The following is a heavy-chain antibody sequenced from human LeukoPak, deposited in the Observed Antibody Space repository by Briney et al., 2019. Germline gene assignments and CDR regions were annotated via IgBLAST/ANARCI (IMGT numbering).Heavy chain of an antibody. CDR1: GFTFRSYG. CDR2: ISYDGNNK. J-gene: IGHJ4*02. V-gene: IGHV3-30*03. CDR3: ARDSSGCPHDY. Sequence: GRSLRLSCAASGFTFRSYGMHWVRQAPGKGLEWVALISYDGNNKYYADSVKGRFTISRDNSKNTLYLQMNSLGAEDTAVYYCARDSSGCPHDYWGQGTLVTVSS. D-gene: IGHD6-19*01.